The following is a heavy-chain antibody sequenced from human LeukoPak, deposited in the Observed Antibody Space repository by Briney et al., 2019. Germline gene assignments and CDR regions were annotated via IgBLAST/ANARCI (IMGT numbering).Heavy chain of an antibody. J-gene: IGHJ6*03. D-gene: IGHD3-16*01. CDR2: INHSGST. CDR3: ARGLGEYYYYYMDV. Sequence: PPETLSLTCAVYGGSFSGYYWSWIRQPPGKGLEWIGEINHSGSTNYNPSLKSRVTISVDTSKNQFSLKLSSVTAADTAVYYCARGLGEYYYYYMDVWGKGTTVTVSS. CDR1: GGSFSGYY. V-gene: IGHV4-34*01.